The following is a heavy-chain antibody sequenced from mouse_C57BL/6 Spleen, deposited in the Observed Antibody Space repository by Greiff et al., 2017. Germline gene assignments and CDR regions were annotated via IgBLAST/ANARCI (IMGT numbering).Heavy chain of an antibody. CDR1: GYTFTSYW. CDR3: ARRGVYYDYDGEFAD. J-gene: IGHJ3*01. D-gene: IGHD2-4*01. CDR2: FDPNTGGT. V-gene: IGHV1-72*01. Sequence: QVQLQQPGADLVKPGAPVKLSCKASGYTFTSYWMRWVHQRLGRGFAWIGRFDPNTGGTKYKAKFTSKATLTVDKPSSTAYMQLSSLTSEDSAVYYCARRGVYYDYDGEFADWGKGTLVTVSA.